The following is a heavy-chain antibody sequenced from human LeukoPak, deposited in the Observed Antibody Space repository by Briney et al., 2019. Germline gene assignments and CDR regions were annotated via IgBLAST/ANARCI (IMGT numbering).Heavy chain of an antibody. Sequence: PSETLSLTCSVSGGSIGSTSYYWGWIRQPPGKGLEWIGNIYYSGSTYFNPSLKSRVTISVDTSKNQFSLKLSAVAAADTAVYFCASNTGTVFDYWGQGALVTVSS. D-gene: IGHD7-27*01. CDR1: GGSIGSTSYY. CDR2: IYYSGST. J-gene: IGHJ4*02. CDR3: ASNTGTVFDY. V-gene: IGHV4-39*01.